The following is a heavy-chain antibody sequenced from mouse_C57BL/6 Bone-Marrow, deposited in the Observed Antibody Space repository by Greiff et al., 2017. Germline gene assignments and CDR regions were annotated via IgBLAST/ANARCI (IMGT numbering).Heavy chain of an antibody. J-gene: IGHJ4*01. Sequence: EVMLVESGGDLVKPGGSLKLSCAASGFTFSSYGMSWVRQTPDKRLEWVATISSGGSYTYYPDSVQGRFTISRDNAKNTLYLQMSSLKSEDTAMYYCARQKGAMDYWGQGTSVTVSS. V-gene: IGHV5-6*01. CDR2: ISSGGSYT. CDR1: GFTFSSYG. CDR3: ARQKGAMDY.